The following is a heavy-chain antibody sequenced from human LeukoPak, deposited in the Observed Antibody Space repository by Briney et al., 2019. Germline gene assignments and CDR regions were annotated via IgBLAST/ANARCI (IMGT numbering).Heavy chain of an antibody. CDR2: IYYSGST. CDR1: GGSISSGDYY. Sequence: PSETLSLTCTVSGGSISSGDYYWSWIRQPPGKGLEWIGYIYYSGSTYYNPSLKSRVTISVDTSKNQFSLKLSSVTAADTAVYYCARLVPPAPIGSYSSYYYGMDVWGQGTTVTVSS. V-gene: IGHV4-30-4*01. J-gene: IGHJ6*02. CDR3: ARLVPPAPIGSYSSYYYGMDV. D-gene: IGHD1-26*01.